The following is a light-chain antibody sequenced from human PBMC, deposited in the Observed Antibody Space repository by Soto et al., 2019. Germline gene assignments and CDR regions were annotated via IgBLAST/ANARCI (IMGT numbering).Light chain of an antibody. CDR3: QRRRNYPLIT. V-gene: IGKV3-11*01. J-gene: IGKJ5*01. CDR1: QSVSSY. CDR2: DAS. Sequence: EIVLTQSPATLSLSPGERVTLSCRASQSVSSYLAWYQQKPGQAPRLLIYDASNRATGIPARFSGSGSGTESAFTITSLELQALEVYFCQRRRNYPLITFGQGTRLEIK.